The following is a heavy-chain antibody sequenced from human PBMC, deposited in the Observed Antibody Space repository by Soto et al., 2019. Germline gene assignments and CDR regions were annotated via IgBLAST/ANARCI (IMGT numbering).Heavy chain of an antibody. D-gene: IGHD2-8*02. Sequence: QVQLVQSGAEVKKPGSSVKVSCKASGATLDTFINFGITWVRRAPGQGLEWMGGISPVFGTAHYAQKFEGRLTISAEESTRTAYMELSSLRSEDTAMYLCATGASAKILVVMYDDLEIWGQGTMVTVSS. J-gene: IGHJ3*02. CDR3: ATGASAKILVVMYDDLEI. CDR1: GATLDTFINFG. CDR2: ISPVFGTA. V-gene: IGHV1-69*12.